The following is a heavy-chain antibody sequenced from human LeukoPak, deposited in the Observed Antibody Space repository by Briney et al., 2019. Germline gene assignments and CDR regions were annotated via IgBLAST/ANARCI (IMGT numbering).Heavy chain of an antibody. CDR3: ARHESGSSHKGYFFDY. CDR1: GGSISGYY. V-gene: IGHV4-59*08. Sequence: PSETLSLTCTVSGGSISGYYWSWIRQPPGKGLEWIGSIYYSGSTNYNPSLRGRVTISVDTSKNQFSLKPNSVTAAETAVYYCARHESGSSHKGYFFDYWGQGTLVTVSS. J-gene: IGHJ4*02. CDR2: IYYSGST. D-gene: IGHD1-26*01.